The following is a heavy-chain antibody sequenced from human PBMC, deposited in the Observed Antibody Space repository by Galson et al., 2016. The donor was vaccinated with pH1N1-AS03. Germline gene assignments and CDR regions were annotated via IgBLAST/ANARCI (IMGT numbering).Heavy chain of an antibody. CDR1: GFTFSSYA. CDR3: AKLSLGYCAY. Sequence: SLRLSCAASGFTFSSYAMSWVRQAPGKGLEWVSAIAGGGVTTSYADSVKGRFTISRDNSKNTLYLRINSLRAEDTAIYYWAKLSLGYCAYWGQGTLVTVSS. V-gene: IGHV3-23*01. D-gene: IGHD2-15*01. J-gene: IGHJ4*02. CDR2: IAGGGVTT.